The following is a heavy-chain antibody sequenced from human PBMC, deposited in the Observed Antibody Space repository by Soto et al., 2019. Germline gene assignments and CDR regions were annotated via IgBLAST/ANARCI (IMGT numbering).Heavy chain of an antibody. CDR2: INSDGITT. J-gene: IGHJ6*02. CDR3: ARGIQWRYGMDV. Sequence: EVQLVESGGGRVQPGGSLRLSCAATGFTFTNHWMHWVRQAPGKGLVWVSRINSDGITTFYADSVRGRFTISRDNARTTVVLQMNSLRGEDTGVYYCARGIQWRYGMDVWGQGTTVTVSS. CDR1: GFTFTNHW. D-gene: IGHD6-19*01. V-gene: IGHV3-74*01.